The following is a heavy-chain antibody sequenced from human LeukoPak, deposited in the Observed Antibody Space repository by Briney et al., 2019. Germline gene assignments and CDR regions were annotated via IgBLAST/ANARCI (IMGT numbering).Heavy chain of an antibody. J-gene: IGHJ4*02. CDR3: ARHSPIAATGTFDY. V-gene: IGHV4-59*08. D-gene: IGHD6-13*01. Sequence: SETLSLTCTVSAGSISGYFWSWIRLPPGKGLEWIGYVYYSGSTNYNPSLKSRVTISVDTSKKQFTLNLSSVTAADTAMYYCARHSPIAATGTFDYWGQGTLVTVSS. CDR2: VYYSGST. CDR1: AGSISGYF.